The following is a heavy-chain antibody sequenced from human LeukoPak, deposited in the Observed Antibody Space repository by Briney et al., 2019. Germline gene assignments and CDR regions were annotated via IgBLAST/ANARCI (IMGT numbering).Heavy chain of an antibody. D-gene: IGHD2-15*01. J-gene: IGHJ3*02. CDR1: GVSISSGYY. Sequence: SQTLSLTCNVSGVSISSGYYWTWIRQPPGKGLEWIAYIHYGGNTFYNPSLKDRVTISVDRSNNQFSLKVTSVTAADTAVYYCARDTRADELGTFDIWGQGTMVTVSS. CDR2: IHYGGNT. V-gene: IGHV4-30-2*01. CDR3: ARDTRADELGTFDI.